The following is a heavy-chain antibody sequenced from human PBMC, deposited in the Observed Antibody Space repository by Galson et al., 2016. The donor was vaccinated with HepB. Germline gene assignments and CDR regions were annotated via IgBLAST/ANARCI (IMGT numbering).Heavy chain of an antibody. CDR2: ISGRGDKI. CDR1: GFTYRKYD. J-gene: IGHJ5*02. CDR3: AGSWT. V-gene: IGHV3-23*01. D-gene: IGHD3-3*01. Sequence: SLRLSCAASGFTYRKYDMSWLRQAPGKGLEWLADISGRGDKIVYADSVRSRFTISRDNSKNTVFLQMDSLRVEDTALYYCAGSWTWGQGAPVTVSS.